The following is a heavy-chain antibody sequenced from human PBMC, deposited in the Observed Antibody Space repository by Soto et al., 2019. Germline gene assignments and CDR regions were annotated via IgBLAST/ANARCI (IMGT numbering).Heavy chain of an antibody. J-gene: IGHJ4*02. CDR2: MQPSTGRT. CDR3: ARGVSAGVDY. D-gene: IGHD1-26*01. V-gene: IGHV1-8*01. Sequence: ASVKVSCKASGYSLTSLDINWVRQTAGQGLEWMGWMQPSTGRTGYAQKFQGRVTMTRDTSINTAYMELTTLTSDDTAFYYCARGVSAGVDYWGQGTLVTV. CDR1: GYSLTSLD.